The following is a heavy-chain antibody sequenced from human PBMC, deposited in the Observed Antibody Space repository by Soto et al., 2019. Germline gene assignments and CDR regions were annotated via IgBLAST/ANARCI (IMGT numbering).Heavy chain of an antibody. J-gene: IGHJ1*01. V-gene: IGHV3-23*01. CDR2: INWYHTST. CDR1: GFNINNHD. Sequence: GGSLRLSCVASGFNINNHDMNWVRQPPRGGLEWVANINWYHTSTSYGDAVGGRFTVSRDNSRNTLFLQMNDLRDDDTAVYFCLGDPNWEWGYWGQGTLVTVSS. CDR3: LGDPNWEWGY. D-gene: IGHD1-1*01.